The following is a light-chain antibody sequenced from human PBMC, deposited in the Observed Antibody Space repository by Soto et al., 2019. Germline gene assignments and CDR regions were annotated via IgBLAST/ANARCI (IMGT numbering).Light chain of an antibody. CDR2: DAS. CDR3: QQYNSYSDT. CDR1: QSISSW. J-gene: IGKJ2*01. Sequence: DIQMTQSPSTLSASVGDRVTITCRASQSISSWLAWYQQKPGKAPKLLIYDASSLESGVPSRFSGSGSGTEFTLTISTLQPDDLATNYCQQYNSYSDTFGQGTKLEIK. V-gene: IGKV1-5*01.